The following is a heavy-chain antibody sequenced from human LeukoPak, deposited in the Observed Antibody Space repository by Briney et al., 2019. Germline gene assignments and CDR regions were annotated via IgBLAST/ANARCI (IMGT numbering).Heavy chain of an antibody. CDR3: ARSGWYGGGRVDY. J-gene: IGHJ4*02. Sequence: RGSLRLSCAASGFTFSSYWMSWVRQAPGKGLEWVANIKQDGSEKYYVDSVKGRFTISRDNAKNSLYLQMNSLRAEDTAVYYCARSGWYGGGRVDYWGQGTLVTVSS. D-gene: IGHD6-19*01. V-gene: IGHV3-7*01. CDR2: IKQDGSEK. CDR1: GFTFSSYW.